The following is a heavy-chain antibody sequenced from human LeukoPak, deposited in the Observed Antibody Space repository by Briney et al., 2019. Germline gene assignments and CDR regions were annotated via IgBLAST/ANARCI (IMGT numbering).Heavy chain of an antibody. J-gene: IGHJ4*02. D-gene: IGHD5-24*01. CDR1: GFIFISYA. Sequence: GGSLRLSCAASGFIFISYAMHWVRQPPGRGQAGVGIISYDGSNKYSADSVKGRFTIYRDNSKNTLYLQMNTLRAEDTAVYYCAPKGRWLPLQSYFDYWGQGTLVTVSS. V-gene: IGHV3-30-3*01. CDR2: ISYDGSNK. CDR3: APKGRWLPLQSYFDY.